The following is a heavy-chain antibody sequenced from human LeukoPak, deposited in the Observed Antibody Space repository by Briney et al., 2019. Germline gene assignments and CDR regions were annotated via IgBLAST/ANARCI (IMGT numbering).Heavy chain of an antibody. D-gene: IGHD1-7*01. CDR3: ARGRNYVSDFYFHV. CDR2: ISHEGDS. J-gene: IGHJ6*04. V-gene: IGHV4-34*01. CDR1: GVSLRGYY. Sequence: SETLSLTCAVYGVSLRGYYWSWIRQSPEKGLEWIGEISHEGDSIYNPSLKSRLTLSVDMSKNQFSLKLRSVTAADTAVYYCARGRNYVSDFYFHVWGKRPAVILSS.